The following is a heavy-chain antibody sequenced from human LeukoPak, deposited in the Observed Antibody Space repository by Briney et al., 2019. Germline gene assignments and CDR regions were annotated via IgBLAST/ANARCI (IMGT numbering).Heavy chain of an antibody. CDR1: GGSISSGGYY. V-gene: IGHV4-31*03. CDR2: IYYSGST. Sequence: PSETLSLTCTVSGGSISSGGYYWSWIRQHPGKGLEWIGYIYYSGSTYYNPSLKSRVTISVDTSKNQFSLKLSSVTAADTAVYYCAREVSYYDSSGYYPTPSDGYYFDYWGQGTLVTVSS. D-gene: IGHD3-22*01. CDR3: AREVSYYDSSGYYPTPSDGYYFDY. J-gene: IGHJ4*02.